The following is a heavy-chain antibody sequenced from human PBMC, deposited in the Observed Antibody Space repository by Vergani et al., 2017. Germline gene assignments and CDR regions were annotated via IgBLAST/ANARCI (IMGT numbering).Heavy chain of an antibody. V-gene: IGHV3-30*03. Sequence: QVQLVESGGGVVQPGRSLRLSCVASGFTFSSSGMHWVRQAPGKGLEWVAVISYDGSNKYYADSVRGRFSISRDNSKNTLYLQMNSLRTEDTANYYCRGEMDVWGKGTTVTVSS. CDR2: ISYDGSNK. J-gene: IGHJ6*04. CDR1: GFTFSSSG. CDR3: RGEMDV.